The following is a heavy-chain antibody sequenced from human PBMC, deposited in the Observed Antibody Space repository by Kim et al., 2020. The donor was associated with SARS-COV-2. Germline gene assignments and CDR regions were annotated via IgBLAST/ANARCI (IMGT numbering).Heavy chain of an antibody. J-gene: IGHJ4*02. V-gene: IGHV1-3*01. CDR3: AREPEKYYYGSGLALY. CDR2: INAGNGNT. Sequence: ASVKVSCKASGYTFTSYAMHWVRQAPGQRLEWMGWINAGNGNTKYSQKFQGRVTITRDTSASTAYMELSSLRSEDTAVYYCAREPEKYYYGSGLALYWGQGTLVTVSS. D-gene: IGHD3-10*01. CDR1: GYTFTSYA.